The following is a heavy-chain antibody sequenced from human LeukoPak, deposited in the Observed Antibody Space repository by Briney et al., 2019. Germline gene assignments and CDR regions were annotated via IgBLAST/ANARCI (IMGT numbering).Heavy chain of an antibody. V-gene: IGHV3-53*05. D-gene: IGHD4-17*01. J-gene: IGHJ6*03. CDR2: IYSGGST. Sequence: GGSLRLSCAASGFTVSSNYMSWVRQAPGKGLEWVSVIYSGGSTYYADSVKGRFTISRDNSKNTLYLQLNSLRAEDTAVYYCARDPGGPYGDYPSYYYYYYMDVWGKGTTVTVSS. CDR1: GFTVSSNY. CDR3: ARDPGGPYGDYPSYYYYYYMDV.